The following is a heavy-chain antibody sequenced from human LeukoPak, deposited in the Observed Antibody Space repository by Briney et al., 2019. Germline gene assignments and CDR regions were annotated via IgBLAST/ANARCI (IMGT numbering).Heavy chain of an antibody. D-gene: IGHD1-1*01. J-gene: IGHJ6*03. Sequence: PGGSLRLSCAASGFTFSSYAMNWVRQAPGKRLEWVSAISGSGGSTYYADSVKGRFTISRDNSKNTLYLQMNSLRAEDTAVYYCARDQVQSDYYYYYYMDVWGKGTTVTVSS. CDR1: GFTFSSYA. V-gene: IGHV3-23*01. CDR3: ARDQVQSDYYYYYYMDV. CDR2: ISGSGGST.